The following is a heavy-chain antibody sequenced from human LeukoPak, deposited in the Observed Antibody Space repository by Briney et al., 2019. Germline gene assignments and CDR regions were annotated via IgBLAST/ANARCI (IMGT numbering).Heavy chain of an antibody. V-gene: IGHV3-23*01. D-gene: IGHD1-26*01. J-gene: IGHJ4*02. CDR2: ISGSGGST. Sequence: PGGSLRLSCAASGFTFSSYAMSWVRQAPGKGLEWVSAISGSGGSTYYADSVKGRFTISRDNSKNTVYLQMNSLRVDDTAVYYCAKAVGPSTTFDYWGQGTLVTVSS. CDR1: GFTFSSYA. CDR3: AKAVGPSTTFDY.